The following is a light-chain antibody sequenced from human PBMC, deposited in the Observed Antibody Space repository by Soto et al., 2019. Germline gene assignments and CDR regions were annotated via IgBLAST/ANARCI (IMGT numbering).Light chain of an antibody. J-gene: IGKJ2*01. CDR2: RAS. CDR3: QQYNSYSGYT. V-gene: IGKV1-5*03. CDR1: QSISRG. Sequence: DIQMTQSPSTLSASVGDRVTITCRASQSISRGLAWYQQKPGKAPKLLIYRASSLESGVPSRFSGSGSGTEFTLTISSLQPDDFATYYCQQYNSYSGYTFGQGTKLEIK.